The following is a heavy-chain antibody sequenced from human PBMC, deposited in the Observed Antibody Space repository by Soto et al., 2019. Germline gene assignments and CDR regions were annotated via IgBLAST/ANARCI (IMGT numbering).Heavy chain of an antibody. V-gene: IGHV1-3*01. J-gene: IGHJ5*02. Sequence: ASVKVSCEASGYTFTSYAMHWVRQAPGQRLEWMGWINAGNGNTKYSQKFQGRVTITRDTSASTAYMELSSLRSEDTAVYYCARDQYYDILTGYSYNWFDPWGQGTLVTVSS. CDR1: GYTFTSYA. CDR2: INAGNGNT. D-gene: IGHD3-9*01. CDR3: ARDQYYDILTGYSYNWFDP.